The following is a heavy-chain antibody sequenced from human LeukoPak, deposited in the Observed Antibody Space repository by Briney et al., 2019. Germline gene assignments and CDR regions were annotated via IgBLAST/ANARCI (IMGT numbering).Heavy chain of an antibody. CDR3: RIAAVGGDY. Sequence: PGGSLRLSCAASGFSFSTYWMHWVRQAPGKGLVWVSRINSGGIRTNYADSVKGRFTISRDNAKNTLYLQMNNLRAEDTAVYYCRIAAVGGDYWGQGTLVTASS. J-gene: IGHJ4*02. D-gene: IGHD6-13*01. V-gene: IGHV3-74*01. CDR1: GFSFSTYW. CDR2: INSGGIRT.